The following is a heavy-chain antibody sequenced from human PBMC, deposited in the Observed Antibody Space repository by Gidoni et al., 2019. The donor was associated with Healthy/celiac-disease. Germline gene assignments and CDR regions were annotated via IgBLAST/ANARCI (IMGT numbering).Heavy chain of an antibody. CDR2: IVVGSGNT. CDR3: AAGTPRDGYSMDAFDI. V-gene: IGHV1-58*01. CDR1: GFTFTSSA. Sequence: QMQLVQSGPEVKKPGTSVKVSCKASGFTFTSSAVQWVRQARGQRLEWIGWIVVGSGNTNYAQKFQERVTITRDMSTSTAYMELSSLRSEDTAVYYCAAGTPRDGYSMDAFDIWGQGTMVTVSS. D-gene: IGHD4-4*01. J-gene: IGHJ3*02.